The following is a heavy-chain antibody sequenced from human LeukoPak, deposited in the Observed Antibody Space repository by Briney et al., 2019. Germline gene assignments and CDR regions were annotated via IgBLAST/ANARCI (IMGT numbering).Heavy chain of an antibody. J-gene: IGHJ6*02. CDR1: GFTFSSYE. CDR2: ISSSGGTI. CDR3: ARAVLYYYYYGMDV. V-gene: IGHV3-48*03. Sequence: GGSLRLSCAASGFTFSSYEMNWVRQAPGKGLEWVSYISSSGGTIYYADSVKGRFTISRDNAKNSLYLQMNSLRAEDTAVYYCARAVLYYYYYGMDVWGQGTTVTVSS.